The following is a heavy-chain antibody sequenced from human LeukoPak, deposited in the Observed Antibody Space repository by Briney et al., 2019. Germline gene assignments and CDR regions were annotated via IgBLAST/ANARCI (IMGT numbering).Heavy chain of an antibody. D-gene: IGHD6-13*01. Sequence: GSLRLSCAASGFTVDSNYLSWVRQAPGKGLEWVSSISSSSSYIYYADSVKGRFTISRDNSKNTLYLQMNSLRAEDTAVYYCARELHVAAWFDPWGQGTLVTVSS. CDR1: GFTVDSNY. CDR2: ISSSSSYI. V-gene: IGHV3-21*01. CDR3: ARELHVAAWFDP. J-gene: IGHJ5*02.